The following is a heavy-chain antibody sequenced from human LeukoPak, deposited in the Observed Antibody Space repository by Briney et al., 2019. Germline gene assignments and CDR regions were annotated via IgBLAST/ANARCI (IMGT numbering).Heavy chain of an antibody. J-gene: IGHJ4*02. CDR2: INPNSGGT. D-gene: IGHD3-10*01. CDR3: ARAHLRYGSGSHYHDY. V-gene: IGHV1-2*02. CDR1: GYTFTGYY. Sequence: ASVKVSCKASGYTFTGYYMHWVRQAPGQGLEWMGWINPNSGGTNYAQKFQGRVTMTRDTSISTAYMELSRLRSDDTAVYYCARAHLRYGSGSHYHDYWGQGTLVTVSS.